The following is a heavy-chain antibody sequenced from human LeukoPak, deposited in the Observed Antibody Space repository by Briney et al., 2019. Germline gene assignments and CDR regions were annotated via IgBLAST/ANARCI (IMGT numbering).Heavy chain of an antibody. CDR1: GFTFSSYA. D-gene: IGHD2-15*01. CDR3: ARSGAKVVVAANWFDP. J-gene: IGHJ5*02. CDR2: ISSSSSSI. Sequence: PGGSLRLSCAASGFTFSSYAMSWVRQAPGKGLEWVSYISSSSSSIYYADSVKGRFTISRDNAKNSLYLQMNSLRAEDTAVYYCARSGAKVVVAANWFDPWGQGTLVTVSS. V-gene: IGHV3-48*04.